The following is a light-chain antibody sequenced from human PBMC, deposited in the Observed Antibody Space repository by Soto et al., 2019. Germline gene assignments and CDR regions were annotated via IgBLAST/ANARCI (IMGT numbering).Light chain of an antibody. J-gene: IGKJ1*01. Sequence: EIVMTQSQPTLSVSPGSRATLACRASQSVSSNLAWYQQKNGQAPRLLIYGASTRATGIPARLSGSGSGTEFNLTISSLQSEDFAVYYCQQYNNWPWTFGQGTKVDIK. CDR3: QQYNNWPWT. CDR2: GAS. V-gene: IGKV3-15*01. CDR1: QSVSSN.